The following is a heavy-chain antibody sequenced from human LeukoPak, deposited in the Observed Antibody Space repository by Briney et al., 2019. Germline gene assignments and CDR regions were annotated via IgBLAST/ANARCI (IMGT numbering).Heavy chain of an antibody. CDR3: ARFVSGHYAGLPLD. D-gene: IGHD4-17*01. Sequence: SQTLSLTCTVSGGSISSGGYYWSWIRQHPGKGLEWIGYIYYSGSTYYNPSLKSRVTISVDTSKNQFSLKLSSVTAADTAVYYCARFVSGHYAGLPLDWGQGTLVTVSS. J-gene: IGHJ4*02. V-gene: IGHV4-31*03. CDR2: IYYSGST. CDR1: GGSISSGGYY.